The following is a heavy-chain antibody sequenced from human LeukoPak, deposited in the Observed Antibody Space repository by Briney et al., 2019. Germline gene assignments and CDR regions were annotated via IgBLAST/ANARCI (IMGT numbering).Heavy chain of an antibody. Sequence: GGSLRLSCAASGFTFSSYSMNWVRQAPGKGLEWVSSISSSSSYVYYADSVKGRFTISRDNAKNSLYLQMNSLRAEDTAVYYCARDSLYCSSTSCYREGFDYWGQGTLVTVSS. CDR1: GFTFSSYS. D-gene: IGHD2-2*02. CDR2: ISSSSSYV. V-gene: IGHV3-21*01. J-gene: IGHJ4*02. CDR3: ARDSLYCSSTSCYREGFDY.